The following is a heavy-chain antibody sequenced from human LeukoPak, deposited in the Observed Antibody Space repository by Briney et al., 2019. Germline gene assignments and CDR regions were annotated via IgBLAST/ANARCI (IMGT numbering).Heavy chain of an antibody. D-gene: IGHD3-22*01. CDR3: TSAGIVLGDY. Sequence: SETLSLTRPHSGGSLNGYFSIWIRQPPGKGLEWIGYIYYSGSTNYNPSLKSRVTISRDTSKNQFSLKLRSVTSADTAVYYFTSAGIVLGDYWVRGTLVSVSS. V-gene: IGHV4-59*01. CDR2: IYYSGST. J-gene: IGHJ4*01. CDR1: GGSLNGYF.